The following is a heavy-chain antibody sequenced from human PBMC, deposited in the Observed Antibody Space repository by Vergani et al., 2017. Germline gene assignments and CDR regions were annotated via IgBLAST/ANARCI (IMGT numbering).Heavy chain of an antibody. V-gene: IGHV4-38-2*02. CDR3: ARERTYYDFWSGYRPRAEFDY. D-gene: IGHD3-3*01. CDR2: IYHSGST. CDR1: GYSISSGYY. J-gene: IGHJ4*02. Sequence: QVQLQESGPGLVKPSETLSLTCAVSGYSISSGYYWGWIRQPPGKGLEWIGSIYHSGSTYYNPSLKSRVTISVDTSKNQFSLKLSSVTAADTAVYYCARERTYYDFWSGYRPRAEFDYWGQGTLVTVSS.